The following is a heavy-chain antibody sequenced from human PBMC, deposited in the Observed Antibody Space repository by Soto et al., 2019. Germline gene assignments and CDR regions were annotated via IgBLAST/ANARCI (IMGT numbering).Heavy chain of an antibody. CDR1: GGSISSYS. D-gene: IGHD3-22*01. Sequence: SETLSLTCTVSGGSISSYSLNWIRQPPGEGLEWIGSIYHTGNAYYNPSLKSRVTIFVDTSKNQFSLKLTSVTAADTALYYCARDYFDSSDYTANWFDPWGQGTLVTVSS. V-gene: IGHV4-59*04. CDR2: IYHTGNA. J-gene: IGHJ5*02. CDR3: ARDYFDSSDYTANWFDP.